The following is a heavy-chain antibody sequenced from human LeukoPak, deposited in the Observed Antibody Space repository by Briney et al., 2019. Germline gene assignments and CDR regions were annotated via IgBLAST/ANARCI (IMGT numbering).Heavy chain of an antibody. Sequence: GGSLRLSCAASGFSFSSYWMHWVRQAPGKGLVWVSGIRSDGSGTNYADSVKGRFTISRDNAKNTLYLQMNSLRAEDTAVYYCATSRSFDYWGQGTLVTVSS. J-gene: IGHJ4*02. CDR3: ATSRSFDY. CDR2: IRSDGSGT. D-gene: IGHD6-6*01. CDR1: GFSFSSYW. V-gene: IGHV3-74*01.